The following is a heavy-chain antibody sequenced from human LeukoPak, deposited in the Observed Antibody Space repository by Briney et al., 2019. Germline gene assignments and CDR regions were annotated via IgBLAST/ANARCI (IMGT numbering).Heavy chain of an antibody. J-gene: IGHJ4*02. CDR1: GFNFNYFA. CDR2: IGDSGSAG. Sequence: GGSLRLSCFASGFNFNYFATSWVRQAPGKRLEWVSTIGDSGSAGSYADSVRGRFTISRDNSKNMVYLQMSSLRADDSAVYYCSRIKYGGNSGYHFDYWGQGTLVTVSS. V-gene: IGHV3-23*01. CDR3: SRIKYGGNSGYHFDY. D-gene: IGHD4-23*01.